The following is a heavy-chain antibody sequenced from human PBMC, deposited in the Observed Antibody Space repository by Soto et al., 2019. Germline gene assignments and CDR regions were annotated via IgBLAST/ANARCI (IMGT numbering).Heavy chain of an antibody. D-gene: IGHD2-2*01. CDR2: IYHSGTF. J-gene: IGHJ6*02. V-gene: IGHV4-4*02. CDR1: GGSVSSSSC. Sequence: QVRLKESGPGLVKPSGTLSLTCAVSGGSVSSSSCWSWVRQAPLKGLEWIGEIYHSGTFNYNPSLASRVSVSVDESRNQVSLTLNSVTAADTAIYYCVRSVPAATWAYNGMDVWGQGTTVTVSS. CDR3: VRSVPAATWAYNGMDV.